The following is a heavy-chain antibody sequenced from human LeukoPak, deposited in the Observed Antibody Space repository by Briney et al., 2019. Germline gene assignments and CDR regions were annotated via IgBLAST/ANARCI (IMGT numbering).Heavy chain of an antibody. CDR2: ISSSSSYI. V-gene: IGHV3-21*01. D-gene: IGHD6-13*01. J-gene: IGHJ4*02. CDR3: ARGSSSWYYFDY. CDR1: GFTFSSFE. Sequence: GGSLRLSCAASGFTFSSFEMNWVRQAPGKGLEWVSSISSSSSYIYYADSVKGRFTISRDNAKNSLYLQMNSLRAEDTAVYYCARGSSSWYYFDYWGQGTLITVSS.